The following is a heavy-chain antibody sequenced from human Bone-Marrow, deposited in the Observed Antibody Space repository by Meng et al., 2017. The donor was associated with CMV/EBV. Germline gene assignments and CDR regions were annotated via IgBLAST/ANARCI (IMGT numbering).Heavy chain of an antibody. CDR3: ARAPKGGSFDY. Sequence: GESLKISCAASGFTFSSYSMNWVRQAPGKGLEWVSYISSSSSTIYYADSVKGRFTISRDNAKNSLYLQMNSLRAEDTAVYYCARAPKGGSFDYWGQGTLVTVSS. J-gene: IGHJ4*02. D-gene: IGHD3-16*01. V-gene: IGHV3-48*04. CDR1: GFTFSSYS. CDR2: ISSSSSTI.